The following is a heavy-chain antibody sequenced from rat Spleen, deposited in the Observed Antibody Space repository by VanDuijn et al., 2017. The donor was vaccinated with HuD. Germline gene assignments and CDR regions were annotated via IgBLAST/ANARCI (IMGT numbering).Heavy chain of an antibody. Sequence: EVQLVESGGGLVQPGRSLKLSCAASGFTFSNYGMHWIRQAPTKGLEWVASISPSGGSTYYRDSVKGRFTISRDNAKSTLYLQMDSLRSEDTATYYCVTPYSSSPYWYFDFWGPGTMVTVSS. CDR3: VTPYSSSPYWYFDF. CDR1: GFTFSNYG. J-gene: IGHJ1*01. D-gene: IGHD1-2*01. CDR2: ISPSGGST. V-gene: IGHV5-19*01.